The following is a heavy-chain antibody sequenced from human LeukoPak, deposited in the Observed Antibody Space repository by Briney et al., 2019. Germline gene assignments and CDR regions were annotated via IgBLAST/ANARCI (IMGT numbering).Heavy chain of an antibody. J-gene: IGHJ4*02. V-gene: IGHV1-18*01. D-gene: IGHD3-9*01. CDR1: GYTFTNYV. Sequence: ASVKVSCKASGYTFTNYVSSWVRQAPGQGLEWMGWISAYNGNSNYAQNLQARVTMTTDTSTSTAYMELRSLRSDDTAVYYCARDPYYDILTWYWVDYWGQGTLVTVSS. CDR3: ARDPYYDILTWYWVDY. CDR2: ISAYNGNS.